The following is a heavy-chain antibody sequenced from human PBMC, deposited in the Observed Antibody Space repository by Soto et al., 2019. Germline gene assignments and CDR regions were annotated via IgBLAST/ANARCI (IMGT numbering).Heavy chain of an antibody. CDR1: GFTFSNYA. V-gene: IGHV3-23*01. CDR2: ISGSGGNT. Sequence: DVQLLESGGGLVQPGGSLRLSCAASGFTFSNYAMSWVRQAPGKGLEWLAAISGSGGNTDYADSVKGRFTISRDNSKNTLYLRLNSLTAEDTAVYHCARPSIQAPGTYWGQGTLLTVSS. CDR3: ARPSIQAPGTY. J-gene: IGHJ4*02. D-gene: IGHD6-13*01.